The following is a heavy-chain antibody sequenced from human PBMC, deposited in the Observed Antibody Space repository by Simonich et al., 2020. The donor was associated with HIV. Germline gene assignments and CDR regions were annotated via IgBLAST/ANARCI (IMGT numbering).Heavy chain of an antibody. Sequence: QVQLQQWGAGLLKPSETLSLTCAVYGGSCSGYYWSCIRQPPEKGLEWIGEINHSGITNYKSSLNSRATISVDKSKNQFSLKLSSVTAADTAIYYCARRDRELILYFDYWGQGNLVTVSS. CDR2: INHSGIT. CDR3: ARRDRELILYFDY. D-gene: IGHD3-3*01. J-gene: IGHJ4*02. V-gene: IGHV4-34*01. CDR1: GGSCSGYY.